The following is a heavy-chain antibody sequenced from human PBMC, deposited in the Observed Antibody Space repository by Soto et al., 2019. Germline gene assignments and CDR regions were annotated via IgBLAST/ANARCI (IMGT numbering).Heavy chain of an antibody. CDR3: ARALRGYSYGYEDAFDI. J-gene: IGHJ3*02. CDR1: GYTFTSYY. V-gene: IGHV1-46*01. Sequence: ASVKVSCKASGYTFTSYYMHWVRQAPGQGLEWMGIINPSGGSTSYAQKFQGRVTMTRDTSTSTVYMELSSLRSEDTAVYYCARALRGYSYGYEDAFDIWGQGTMVTVSS. D-gene: IGHD5-18*01. CDR2: INPSGGST.